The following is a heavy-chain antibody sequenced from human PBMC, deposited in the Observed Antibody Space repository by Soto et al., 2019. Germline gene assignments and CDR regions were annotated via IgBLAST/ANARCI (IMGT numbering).Heavy chain of an antibody. CDR3: ARASWVSIAARPGTSFDY. D-gene: IGHD6-6*01. CDR2: INPNSGGT. V-gene: IGHV1-2*04. Sequence: ASVKVSCKASGYTFTGYYMHWVRQAPGQGLEWMGWINPNSGGTNYAQKFQGWVTMTRDTSISTAYMELSRLRSDDTAVYYCARASWVSIAARPGTSFDYWGQGTLVTGSS. J-gene: IGHJ4*02. CDR1: GYTFTGYY.